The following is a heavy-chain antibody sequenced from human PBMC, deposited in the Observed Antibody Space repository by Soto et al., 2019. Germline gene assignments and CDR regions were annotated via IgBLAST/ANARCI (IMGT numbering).Heavy chain of an antibody. V-gene: IGHV1-8*01. CDR2: MNPNSGNT. CDR3: ARYGSEYFYYYYYYMDV. J-gene: IGHJ6*03. CDR1: GYTFTSYD. D-gene: IGHD3-10*01. Sequence: GASVNVSCKASGYTFTSYDINWVRQATGQGLEWMGWMNPNSGNTGYAQKFQGRVTMTRNTSISTAYMELSSLRSEDTAVYYCARYGSEYFYYYYYYMDVWGKGTTVTVSS.